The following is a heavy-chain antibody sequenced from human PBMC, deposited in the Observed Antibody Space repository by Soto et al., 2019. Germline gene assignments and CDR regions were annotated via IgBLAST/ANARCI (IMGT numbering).Heavy chain of an antibody. CDR2: ISSSTSSI. J-gene: IGHJ6*01. V-gene: IGHV3-48*02. CDR3: ARDNRRPVEVAGVVYYYLAMDV. Sequence: EGQLVESGGGLIQTGGSLRLACAASGFTFRSYSMAWVRQAPGKGPEWISYISSSTSSIYYTDSVKGRFTIYRDNANKSLSLQLSSLRDEDTAVYFCARDNRRPVEVAGVVYYYLAMDVRGLGTKVTVSS. D-gene: IGHD6-19*01. CDR1: GFTFRSYS.